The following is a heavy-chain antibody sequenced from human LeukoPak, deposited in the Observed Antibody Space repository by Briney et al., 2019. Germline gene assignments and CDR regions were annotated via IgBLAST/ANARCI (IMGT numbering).Heavy chain of an antibody. Sequence: GRSLRLSCAASGFTFDDYAVHWVRHAPGKGLEWVSGISWNSGSIGYADSVKGRFTISRDNAKNSLYLQMNSLRAEDTALYFCAKDYARYSGSYYLDYWGQGTLVTVSS. CDR3: AKDYARYSGSYYLDY. D-gene: IGHD1-26*01. CDR2: ISWNSGSI. V-gene: IGHV3-9*01. J-gene: IGHJ4*02. CDR1: GFTFDDYA.